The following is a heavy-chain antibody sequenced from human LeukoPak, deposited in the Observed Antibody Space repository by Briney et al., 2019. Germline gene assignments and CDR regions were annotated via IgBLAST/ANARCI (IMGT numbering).Heavy chain of an antibody. D-gene: IGHD2-21*02. CDR1: GFTFSSYA. J-gene: IGHJ5*02. CDR2: ISGSGGST. CDR3: AKGANFVVVTANPRFDP. V-gene: IGHV3-23*01. Sequence: PGGSLRLSCAASGFTFSSYAMSWVRQAPGKGLEWVSAISGSGGSTYYADSVKGRFTISRDNSKNTLYLQMNSLRAEDTAVYYCAKGANFVVVTANPRFDPWGQGTLVTVSS.